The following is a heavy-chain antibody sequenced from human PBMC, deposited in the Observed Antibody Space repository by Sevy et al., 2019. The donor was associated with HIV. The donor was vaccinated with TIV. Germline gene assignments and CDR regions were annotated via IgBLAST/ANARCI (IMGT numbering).Heavy chain of an antibody. CDR1: GFSLSTSGVG. V-gene: IGHV2-5*01. J-gene: IGHJ4*02. Sequence: SGPTLVNPTQTLTLTCTFSGFSLSTSGVGVGWIRQPPGKALEWLALIYWNDDKRYSPSLKSRLTITKDTSKNQVVLKMTNMDPVDTATYYCAHSLSVSIMITFGGVIVIPGSFDYWGQGTLVTVSS. CDR3: AHSLSVSIMITFGGVIVIPGSFDY. D-gene: IGHD3-16*02. CDR2: IYWNDDK.